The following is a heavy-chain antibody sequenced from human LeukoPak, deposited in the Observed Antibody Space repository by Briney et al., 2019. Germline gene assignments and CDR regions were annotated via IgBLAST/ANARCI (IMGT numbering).Heavy chain of an antibody. Sequence: GGSLRLSCAASGFTFSSYATSWVRQAPGKGLEWVSTISAGGGSTYYADSVKGRFTISRDNSKNTLYLQMNSLRVEDTAVYYCAKWGVARAFDIWGQGTMVTVSS. CDR2: ISAGGGST. V-gene: IGHV3-23*01. J-gene: IGHJ3*02. D-gene: IGHD2-15*01. CDR3: AKWGVARAFDI. CDR1: GFTFSSYA.